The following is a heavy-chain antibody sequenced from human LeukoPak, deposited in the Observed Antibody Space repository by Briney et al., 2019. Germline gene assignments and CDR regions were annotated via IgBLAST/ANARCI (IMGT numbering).Heavy chain of an antibody. D-gene: IGHD5-12*01. CDR3: ARVSMGGYSGYDYPFDY. Sequence: GASVKVSCKASGYTFTSYGISWVRQAPGQGLEWMGCISAYNGNTNYAQKLQGRVTMTTDTSTSTAYMELRSLRSDDTAVYYCARVSMGGYSGYDYPFDYWGQGTLVTVSS. CDR2: ISAYNGNT. CDR1: GYTFTSYG. V-gene: IGHV1-18*01. J-gene: IGHJ4*02.